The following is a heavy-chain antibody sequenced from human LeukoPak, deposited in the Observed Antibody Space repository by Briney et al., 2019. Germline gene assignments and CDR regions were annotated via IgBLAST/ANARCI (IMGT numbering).Heavy chain of an antibody. J-gene: IGHJ4*02. CDR2: IYYNGIT. D-gene: IGHD1-26*01. CDR3: ATHSGSYGSDH. CDR1: GGSISSYY. V-gene: IGHV4-59*08. Sequence: SETLSLTCTVSGGSISSYYWSWIRQPPGKGLEWVGYIYYNGITNYNPSLESRVTISVDTSKNQFSLKLSSVTAADTAVYYCATHSGSYGSDHRGQGTLVTVSS.